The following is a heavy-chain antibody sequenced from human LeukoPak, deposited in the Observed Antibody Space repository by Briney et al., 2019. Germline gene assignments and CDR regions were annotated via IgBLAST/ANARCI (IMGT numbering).Heavy chain of an antibody. CDR2: ISSSSSYI. V-gene: IGHV3-21*01. CDR3: ARGEWSSSPFDY. J-gene: IGHJ4*02. D-gene: IGHD6-6*01. CDR1: GFTFSSYS. Sequence: GGSLRLSCAASGFTFSSYSMNWVRQAPGKGLEWVSFISSSSSYIYYAGSMKGRFTISRDNAKNSLYLQMNSLKAEDTAVYYCARGEWSSSPFDYWGQGTLVTVSS.